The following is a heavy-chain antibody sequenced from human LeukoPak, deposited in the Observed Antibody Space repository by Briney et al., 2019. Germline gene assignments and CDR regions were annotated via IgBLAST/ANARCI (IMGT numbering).Heavy chain of an antibody. Sequence: SETLSLTRAVYGGSFSGYYWSWIRQPPGKGLEWIGEINHSGSTNYNPSLKSRVTISVDTSKNQFSLKLSSVTAADTAVYYCARMRGDIVVVVAATASAFDIWGQGTMVTVSS. CDR2: INHSGST. CDR3: ARMRGDIVVVVAATASAFDI. V-gene: IGHV4-34*01. CDR1: GGSFSGYY. J-gene: IGHJ3*02. D-gene: IGHD2-15*01.